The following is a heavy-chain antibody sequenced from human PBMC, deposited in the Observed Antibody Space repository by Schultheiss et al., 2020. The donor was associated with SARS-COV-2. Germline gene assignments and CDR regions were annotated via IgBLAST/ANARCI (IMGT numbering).Heavy chain of an antibody. J-gene: IGHJ4*02. V-gene: IGHV3-30*02. D-gene: IGHD2-2*01. CDR2: IRYDGSNK. CDR1: GFTFSDYY. CDR3: VRDRRAAAYSFDY. Sequence: GESLKISCAASGFTFSDYYMSWIRQAPGKGLEWVAFIRYDGSNKYYADSVKGRFTISRDNSKNTLYLQMNSLRAEDTAVYYCVRDRRAAAYSFDYWGQGTPVTVSS.